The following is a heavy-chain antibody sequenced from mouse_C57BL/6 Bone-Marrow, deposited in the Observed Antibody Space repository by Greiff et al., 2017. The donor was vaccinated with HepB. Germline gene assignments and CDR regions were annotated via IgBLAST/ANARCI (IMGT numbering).Heavy chain of an antibody. CDR3: ARLVRLYYFDY. CDR2: IDPSDSYT. Sequence: VQLQQPGAELVMPGASVKLSCKASGYTFTSYWMHWVKQRPGQGLEWIGEIDPSDSYTNYNQKFKGKSTLTVDKSSSTAYMQLSSLTSEDSAVYYCARLVRLYYFDYWGQGTTLTVSS. V-gene: IGHV1-69*01. CDR1: GYTFTSYW. J-gene: IGHJ2*01.